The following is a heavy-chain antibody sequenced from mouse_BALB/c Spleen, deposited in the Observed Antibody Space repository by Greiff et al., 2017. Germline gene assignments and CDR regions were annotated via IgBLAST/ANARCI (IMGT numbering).Heavy chain of an antibody. CDR1: GYTFTSYW. V-gene: IGHV1-69*02. CDR2: IDPSDSET. J-gene: IGHJ2*01. D-gene: IGHD1-1*02. CDR3: ARSGSLDY. Sequence: QVQLQQPGAELVKPGAPVKLSCKASGYTFTSYWMNWVKQRPGRGLEWIGRIDPSDSETHYNQKFKDKATLTVDKSSSTAYIQLSSLTSEDSAVYYCARSGSLDYWGQGTTLTVSS.